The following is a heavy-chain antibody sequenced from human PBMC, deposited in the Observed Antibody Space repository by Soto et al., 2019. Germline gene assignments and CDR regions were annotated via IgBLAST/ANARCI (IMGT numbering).Heavy chain of an antibody. D-gene: IGHD3-22*01. J-gene: IGHJ3*02. CDR3: ARAPXLSAYYYDSSGSDAFDI. V-gene: IGHV4-59*12. Sequence: SETLSLTCTVSGGSISSYYWSWIRQPPGKGLEWIGHIYYSGSTNYNPSLKSRVTISVDTSKNQFSLKLSSVTAGDTAVYYCARAPXLSAYYYDSSGSDAFDIWGQGTMVTVSS. CDR2: IYYSGST. CDR1: GGSISSYY.